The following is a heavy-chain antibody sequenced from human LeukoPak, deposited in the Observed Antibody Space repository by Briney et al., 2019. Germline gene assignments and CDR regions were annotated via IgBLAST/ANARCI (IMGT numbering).Heavy chain of an antibody. D-gene: IGHD6-13*01. CDR2: ISYDGSNK. CDR1: GFTFSSYG. J-gene: IGHJ4*02. V-gene: IGHV3-30*03. CDR3: ARDSRRAGFDY. Sequence: GGSLRLSCAASGFTFSSYGMHWVRQAPGKGLEWVAVISYDGSNKYYADSVKGRFTISRDNSKNTLYLQMNSLRAEDTAVYYCARDSRRAGFDYWGQGTLVTVSS.